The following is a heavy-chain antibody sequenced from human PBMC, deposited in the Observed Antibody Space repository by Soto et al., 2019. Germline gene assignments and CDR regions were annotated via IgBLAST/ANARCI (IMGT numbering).Heavy chain of an antibody. V-gene: IGHV4-59*08. CDR2: IYYSGST. D-gene: IGHD3-10*01. Sequence: SETLSLTCTVSGGSISSYYWSWIRQPPGKGLEWIGYIYYSGSTNYNPSLKSRVTISVDTSKNQFSLKLSSVTAADTAVYYCARRALWFGAYAFDIWGQGTMVTVSS. CDR3: ARRALWFGAYAFDI. CDR1: GGSISSYY. J-gene: IGHJ3*02.